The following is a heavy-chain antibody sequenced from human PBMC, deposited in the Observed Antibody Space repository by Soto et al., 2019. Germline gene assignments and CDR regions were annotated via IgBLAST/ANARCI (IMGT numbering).Heavy chain of an antibody. CDR2: ISSSSSCI. J-gene: IGHJ4*02. CDR3: ATDLSSMVDY. D-gene: IGHD6-6*01. Sequence: PGGSLRLSCAASGFTFSSYSMNWVRQAPGKGLEWVSSISSSSSCIYYADSVKGRFTISRDNAKNSLYLQMNSLRAEDTAVYYCATDLSSMVDYWGQGTLVTVSS. CDR1: GFTFSSYS. V-gene: IGHV3-21*01.